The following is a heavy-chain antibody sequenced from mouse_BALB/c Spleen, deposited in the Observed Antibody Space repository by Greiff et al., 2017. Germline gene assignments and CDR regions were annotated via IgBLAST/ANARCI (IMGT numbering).Heavy chain of an antibody. CDR2: ISYSGST. CDR1: GYSITSDYA. CDR3: ASLRQLGPYYAMDY. V-gene: IGHV3-2*02. J-gene: IGHJ4*01. Sequence: VQLKESGPGLVKPSQSLSLTCTVTGYSITSDYAWNWIRQFPGNKLEWMGYISYSGSTSYNPSLKSRISITRDTSKNQFFLQLNSVTTEDTATYYCASLRQLGPYYAMDYWGQGTSVTVSS. D-gene: IGHD3-2*01.